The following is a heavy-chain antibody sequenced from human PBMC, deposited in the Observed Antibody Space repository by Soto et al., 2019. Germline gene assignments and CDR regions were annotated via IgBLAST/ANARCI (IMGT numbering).Heavy chain of an antibody. D-gene: IGHD3-10*01. CDR3: AREESGGSTSYFDF. CDR1: SGSISSGGYY. V-gene: IGHV4-31*03. J-gene: IGHJ4*02. Sequence: QVQLQESGPGLVKPSQTLSLTCTVSSGSISSGGYYWSWIRQHPGKGLEWIGYIYYSGSTYYNPALKSRVTISIDTSKNQCALKLSSVTAADTAVYSCAREESGGSTSYFDFWGQGTLVTVSS. CDR2: IYYSGST.